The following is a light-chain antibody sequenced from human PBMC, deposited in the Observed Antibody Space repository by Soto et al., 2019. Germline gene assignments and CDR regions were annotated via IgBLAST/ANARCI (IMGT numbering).Light chain of an antibody. CDR1: SSDVGGFKF. J-gene: IGLJ2*01. CDR2: EVS. V-gene: IGLV2-14*01. Sequence: QSALTQPASVSXSPGQSITISCTGTSSDVGGFKFVSWYQQYPGEAPKLMIYEVSNRPSGVSNRFSGSKSGNTASLSISGLQAEDEADYYCSSYTTSTTVIFGGGTKLTVL. CDR3: SSYTTSTTVI.